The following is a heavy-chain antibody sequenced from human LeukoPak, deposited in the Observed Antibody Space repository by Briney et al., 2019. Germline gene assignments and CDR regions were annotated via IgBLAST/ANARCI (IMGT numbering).Heavy chain of an antibody. CDR2: IYPVDSDT. J-gene: IGHJ3*02. D-gene: IGHD1-1*01. CDR1: GFRFTTYW. CDR3: ARGVSTAPDAFDI. Sequence: KGGESLRISCKGSGFRFTTYWVGWVRQMPGKGLEWMGIIYPVDSDTRYSPSFQGQVTISADKSISTAYLQWSSLKASDTAMYYCARGVSTAPDAFDIWGQGTMVTVSS. V-gene: IGHV5-51*01.